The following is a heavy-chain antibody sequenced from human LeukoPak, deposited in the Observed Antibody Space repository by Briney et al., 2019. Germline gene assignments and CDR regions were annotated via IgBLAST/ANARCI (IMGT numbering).Heavy chain of an antibody. CDR3: ARVKTTVVDFDY. CDR1: GFTFSSYA. J-gene: IGHJ4*02. Sequence: GGSLRLSCAASGFTFSSYAMSWVRQAPGKGLEWVSVIYSGGSTYYADSVKGRFTISRDNSKNTLYLQMNSLRAEDTAVYYCARVKTTVVDFDYWGQGTLVTVSS. CDR2: IYSGGST. V-gene: IGHV3-66*01. D-gene: IGHD4-23*01.